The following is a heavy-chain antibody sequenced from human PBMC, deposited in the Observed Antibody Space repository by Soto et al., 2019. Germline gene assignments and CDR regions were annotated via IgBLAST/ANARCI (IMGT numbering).Heavy chain of an antibody. CDR1: GYSISSGYY. CDR3: ARLPYGSGVNWFDP. V-gene: IGHV4-38-2*01. D-gene: IGHD3-10*01. J-gene: IGHJ5*02. CDR2: IYHSGST. Sequence: PSETLSLTCAVSGYSISSGYYWGWIRQPPGKGLEWIGSIYHSGSTYYNPSLKSRVTLSVDTSKNQLSLKLSSVTAADTAVYYCARLPYGSGVNWFDPWGQGTLVTVSS.